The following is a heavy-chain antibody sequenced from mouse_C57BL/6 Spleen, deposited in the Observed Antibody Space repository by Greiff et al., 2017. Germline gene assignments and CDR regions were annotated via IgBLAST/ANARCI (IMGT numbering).Heavy chain of an antibody. CDR1: GYTFTSYW. D-gene: IGHD4-1*01. CDR2: IDPNRGGT. J-gene: IGHJ4*01. Sequence: QVQLQQPGAELVKPGASVKLSCKASGYTFTSYWMHWVKQRPGRGLAWIGRIDPNRGGTKYNEKFKSKATLTVDKPSSTAYMQLSSLTSEDSAVYYCARWELYAMDYWGQGTSVTVSS. CDR3: ARWELYAMDY. V-gene: IGHV1-72*01.